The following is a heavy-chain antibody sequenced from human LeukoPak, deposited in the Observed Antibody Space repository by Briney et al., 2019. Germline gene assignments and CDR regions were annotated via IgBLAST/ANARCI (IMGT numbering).Heavy chain of an antibody. CDR3: ARGYCSGGSCYNNWFDP. D-gene: IGHD2-15*01. J-gene: IGHJ5*02. CDR2: IIPILGIA. CDR1: GDTFTSHY. V-gene: IGHV1-69*04. Sequence: ASVKVSCKASGDTFTSHYIHWVRQAPGQGLEWMGRIIPILGIANYAQKFQGRVTITADKSTSTAYMELSSLRSEDTAVYYCARGYCSGGSCYNNWFDPWGQGTLVTVSS.